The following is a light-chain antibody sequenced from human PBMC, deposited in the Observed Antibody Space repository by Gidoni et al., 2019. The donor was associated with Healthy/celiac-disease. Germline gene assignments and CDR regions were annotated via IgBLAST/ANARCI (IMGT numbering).Light chain of an antibody. CDR3: QQRSNWPP. CDR1: QSVSSY. CDR2: DAS. J-gene: IGKJ4*01. V-gene: IGKV3-11*01. Sequence: EIVLTQSPATLSLSPGERATLSCRASQSVSSYLAWYQQKPGQAPRLLIYDASNSATGIPARCSGSGSGTDFTLTISSLEPEDFAVYYCQQRSNWPPFGGGTKVEIK.